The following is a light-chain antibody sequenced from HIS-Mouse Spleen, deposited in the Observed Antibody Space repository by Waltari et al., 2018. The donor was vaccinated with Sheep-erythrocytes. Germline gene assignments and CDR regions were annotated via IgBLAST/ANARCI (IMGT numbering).Light chain of an antibody. CDR3: CSYAGSSTWV. V-gene: IGLV2-23*01. Sequence: QAALTQPASVSGAPGQSGTICCSGTSSEGGSENLVSWYQQHRGKAPKLMSYEGSKGPSGFSNRFSGSKSGHTASLTISGLQAEDEVDYYCCSYAGSSTWVFGGGTKLTVL. CDR1: SSEGGSENL. CDR2: EGS. J-gene: IGLJ3*02.